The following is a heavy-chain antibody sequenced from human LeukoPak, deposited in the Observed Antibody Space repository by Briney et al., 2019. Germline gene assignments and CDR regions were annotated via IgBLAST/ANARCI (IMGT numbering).Heavy chain of an antibody. CDR2: IYHSGST. CDR1: GYSISSGYY. D-gene: IGHD3-9*01. V-gene: IGHV4-38-2*02. CDR3: ARAPYDILTGYDY. Sequence: SETLSLTCTVSGYSISSGYYWGWIRQPPGKGLEWIGSIYHSGSTYYNPSLKSRVTISVDTSKNQFSLKLSSVTAADTAVYYCARAPYDILTGYDYWGQGTLVTVSS. J-gene: IGHJ4*02.